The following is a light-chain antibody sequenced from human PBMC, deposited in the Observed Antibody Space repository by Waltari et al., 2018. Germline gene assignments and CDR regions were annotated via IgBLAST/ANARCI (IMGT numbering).Light chain of an antibody. J-gene: IGKJ1*01. CDR3: QQYLTSSWT. CDR1: QSVLYSSKNKNY. Sequence: DIVMTQSPDSLAVSLGERATFNCKPSQSVLYSSKNKNYLAWYQQKPGQPPKLLIYGASTRESGVPDRFSGSGSGTDFTLTISSLQAEDVAVYYCQQYLTSSWTFGQGTKVEIK. CDR2: GAS. V-gene: IGKV4-1*01.